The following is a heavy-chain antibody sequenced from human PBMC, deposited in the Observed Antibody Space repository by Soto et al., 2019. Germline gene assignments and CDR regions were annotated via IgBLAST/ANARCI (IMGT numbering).Heavy chain of an antibody. CDR3: AKHNSGYDFSFDI. J-gene: IGHJ3*02. D-gene: IGHD5-12*01. V-gene: IGHV4-59*01. Sequence: SETLSLTCTVSGGSISSYYWSWIRQPPGKGLEWIGYIYYSGSTNYNPSLKSRVTISVDTSKNQFSLKLSSVTAADTAVYYCAKHNSGYDFSFDIWGQGTMVTVSS. CDR1: GGSISSYY. CDR2: IYYSGST.